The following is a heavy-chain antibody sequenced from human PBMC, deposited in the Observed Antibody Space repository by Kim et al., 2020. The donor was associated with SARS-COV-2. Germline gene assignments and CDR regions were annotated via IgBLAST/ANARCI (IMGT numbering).Heavy chain of an antibody. CDR3: ARHGVGDAGWSDYYYG. D-gene: IGHD1-26*01. J-gene: IGHJ6*01. V-gene: IGHV4-39*01. CDR1: GGSISSSSYY. Sequence: SETLSLTCTVSGGSISSSSYYWGWIRQPPGKGLEWIGSIYYSGSTYYNPSLKSRVTISVDTSKNQFSLKLSSVTAADTAVYYCARHGVGDAGWSDYYYG. CDR2: IYYSGST.